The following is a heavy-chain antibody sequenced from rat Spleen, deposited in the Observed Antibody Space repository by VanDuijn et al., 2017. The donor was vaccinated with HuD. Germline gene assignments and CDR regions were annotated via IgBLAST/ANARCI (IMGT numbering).Heavy chain of an antibody. J-gene: IGHJ4*01. Sequence: EVPLVESGGGLVQPGRSLKFSCAASGFTFSDYPMAWVRQAPTKGLAWVATLSYAGSTTYYRDPVKGRFSISRDNAESTLYLQMDSLRSEATATYYCASLMYTPDYLEVMDAWGQGASVTVSS. CDR3: ASLMYTPDYLEVMDA. V-gene: IGHV5-17*01. CDR2: LSYAGSTT. CDR1: GFTFSDYP. D-gene: IGHD1-6*01.